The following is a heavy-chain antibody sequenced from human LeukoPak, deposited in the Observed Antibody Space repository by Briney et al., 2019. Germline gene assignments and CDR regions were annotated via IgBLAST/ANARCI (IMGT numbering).Heavy chain of an antibody. Sequence: PGGSLRLSCAASGFTFSNYEMNWVRQAPGKGLEWLSYIGTSGGGIQYADSVKGRFTISRDNAKNSLYLQMNSLRAEDTAVCYCARLVDSNYLIDYWGQGTLVTVSS. CDR3: ARLVDSNYLIDY. D-gene: IGHD4-11*01. CDR2: IGTSGGGI. V-gene: IGHV3-48*03. CDR1: GFTFSNYE. J-gene: IGHJ4*02.